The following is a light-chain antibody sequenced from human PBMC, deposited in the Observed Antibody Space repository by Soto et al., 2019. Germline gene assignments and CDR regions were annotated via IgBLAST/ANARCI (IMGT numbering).Light chain of an antibody. CDR3: SSYTTSNTRQIV. CDR1: XSXXGGYNY. V-gene: IGLV2-14*03. CDR2: DVS. Sequence: AXVSXXPGXXXXISXXXXXSXXGGYNYVSWYQHHPGKAPKLIIYDVSNRPARVSIRLSGSKSGNTASLTISGLHPDDEADYYCSSYTTSNTRQIVFGTGTKVT. J-gene: IGLJ1*01.